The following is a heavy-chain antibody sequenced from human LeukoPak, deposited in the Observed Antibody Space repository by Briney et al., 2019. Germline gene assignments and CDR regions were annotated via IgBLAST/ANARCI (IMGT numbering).Heavy chain of an antibody. J-gene: IGHJ5*02. V-gene: IGHV1-58*02. CDR3: AAELGRYYDSSGYYDP. D-gene: IGHD3-22*01. CDR1: GFTFTSSA. CDR2: IVVGSGNT. Sequence: SVKVSCKASGFTFTSSAMLWVRQARGQRLEWIGWIVVGSGNTNYAQKFQERVTITRDMSTSTVYMELSSLRSEDTAVYYCAAELGRYYDSSGYYDPWGQGTLVTVSS.